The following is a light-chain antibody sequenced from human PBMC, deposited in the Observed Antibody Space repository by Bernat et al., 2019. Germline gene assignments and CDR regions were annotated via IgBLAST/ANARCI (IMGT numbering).Light chain of an antibody. J-gene: IGLJ3*02. CDR2: SNN. CDR3: AAWDDSLSGLWV. CDR1: SSTIGRNY. V-gene: IGLV1-47*02. Sequence: QSVLTQPPSASGTPGQRVTISCSGSSSTIGRNYVYWYQQLPGTAPKLLIYSNNQRPSGGPARFSGSKSGTSASLAISGLRSEDEADYYCAAWDDSLSGLWVFGGGTKLTVL.